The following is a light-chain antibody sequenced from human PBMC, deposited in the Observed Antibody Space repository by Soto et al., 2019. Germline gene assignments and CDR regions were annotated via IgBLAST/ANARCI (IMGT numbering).Light chain of an antibody. J-gene: IGLJ1*01. Sequence: SALTQPASVSGSPGQSITISCTGTSSDVGDYNYVSWYQQHPGKAPKLMIYEVSNRPSGVSNRFSGSKSGNTASLTISGLQSEDEADYYCTSYASSSTPYVFGTGTKLTVL. CDR2: EVS. CDR3: TSYASSSTPYV. CDR1: SSDVGDYNY. V-gene: IGLV2-14*01.